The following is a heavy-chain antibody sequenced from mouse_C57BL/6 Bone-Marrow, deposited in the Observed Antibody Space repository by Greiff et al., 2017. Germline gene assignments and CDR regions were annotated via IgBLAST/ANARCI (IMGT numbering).Heavy chain of an antibody. J-gene: IGHJ2*01. D-gene: IGHD2-4*01. CDR2: IHPNSGST. Sequence: VQLQQPGAELVKPGASVKLSCKASGYTFTSYWMHWVKQRPGQGLEWIGMIHPNSGSTNYNEKFKSKATLTVDKSSSTAYMQLSSLTSEDSAVYYCARKIYYDYLFDYWGQGTALTVSS. CDR3: ARKIYYDYLFDY. V-gene: IGHV1-64*01. CDR1: GYTFTSYW.